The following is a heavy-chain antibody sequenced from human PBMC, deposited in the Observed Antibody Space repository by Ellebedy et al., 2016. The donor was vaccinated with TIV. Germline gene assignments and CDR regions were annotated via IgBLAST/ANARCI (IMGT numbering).Heavy chain of an antibody. V-gene: IGHV4-39*01. CDR2: ISYTGST. J-gene: IGHJ1*01. CDR3: ATSITMAGGMEH. D-gene: IGHD6-19*01. CDR1: GGSISNRSNS. Sequence: MPSETLSLTCTVSGGSISNRSNSWGWIRQPPGKGLEWIGTISYTGSTYYAPSLKSRVSISVDTLKNQFSLKLTSVTAADMAVYYCATSITMAGGMEHWGQGTLVTVSS.